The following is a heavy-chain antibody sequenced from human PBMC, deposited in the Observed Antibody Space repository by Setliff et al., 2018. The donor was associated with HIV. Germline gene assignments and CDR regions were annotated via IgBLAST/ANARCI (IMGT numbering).Heavy chain of an antibody. CDR3: ARMYSGYDWSPAGARTRYFDY. D-gene: IGHD5-12*01. CDR1: GFTFSNAW. J-gene: IGHJ4*02. V-gene: IGHV3-15*01. CDR2: IKSKSDDGTT. Sequence: PGGSLRLSCAASGFTFSNAWMSWVRQAPGKGLEWVGRIKSKSDDGTTDYAAPVKGRFTISRDDSKNTLYLQMKSLKTEDTAVYYCARMYSGYDWSPAGARTRYFDYWGQGTLVTVSS.